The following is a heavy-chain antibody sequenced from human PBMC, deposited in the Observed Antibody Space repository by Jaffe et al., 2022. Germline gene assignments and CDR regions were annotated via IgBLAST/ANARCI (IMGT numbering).Heavy chain of an antibody. CDR1: GFTFSSYG. CDR2: ISYDGSNK. CDR3: AKDANPRGYCSGGSCYSAYFDY. J-gene: IGHJ4*02. V-gene: IGHV3-30*18. Sequence: QVQLVESGGGVVQPGRSLRLSCAASGFTFSSYGMHWVRQAPGKGLEWVAVISYDGSNKYYADSVKGRFTISRDNSKNTLYLQMNSLRAEDTAVYYCAKDANPRGYCSGGSCYSAYFDYWGQGTLVTVSS. D-gene: IGHD2-15*01.